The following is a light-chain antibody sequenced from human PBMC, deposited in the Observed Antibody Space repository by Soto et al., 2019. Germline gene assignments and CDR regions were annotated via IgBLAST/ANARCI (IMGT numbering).Light chain of an antibody. Sequence: DIVMTQSPLSLPVTPGEPASIPCRSSQSLLHGNGYNYLDWYLQKPGQSPQLLIYLGSNRASGVPDRFSGSGSGTDFTLRISRVEAEDVGVYYCMQALQTPWTFGQGTKVEIK. CDR3: MQALQTPWT. J-gene: IGKJ1*01. CDR1: QSLLHGNGYNY. V-gene: IGKV2-28*01. CDR2: LGS.